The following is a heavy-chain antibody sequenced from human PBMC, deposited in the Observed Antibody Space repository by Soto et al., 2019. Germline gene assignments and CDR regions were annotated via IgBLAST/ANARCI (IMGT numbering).Heavy chain of an antibody. CDR2: INHSGST. J-gene: IGHJ5*02. Sequence: SETLSLTCAVYGGSFSGYYWSWIRQPPGKGLEWIGEINHSGSTNYNPSLKSRVTMSVDTSKNQFSLKLSSVTAADTAVYYCAQAIVGANNWFDPWGQGTLVTVSS. D-gene: IGHD1-26*01. V-gene: IGHV4-34*01. CDR1: GGSFSGYY. CDR3: AQAIVGANNWFDP.